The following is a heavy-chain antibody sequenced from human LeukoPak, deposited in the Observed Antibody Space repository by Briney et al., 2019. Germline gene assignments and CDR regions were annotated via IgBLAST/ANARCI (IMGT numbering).Heavy chain of an antibody. CDR1: GGXISSYY. Sequence: SETLSLTCTVSGGXISSYYWSWIRQPAGKGLEWIGRIYTSGSTNYNPSLKSRVTMSVDTSKNQFSLKLSSVTAADTAVYYCARDLNYCSGGSCYSPGAFDIWGQGTMVTVSS. D-gene: IGHD2-15*01. CDR2: IYTSGST. V-gene: IGHV4-4*07. J-gene: IGHJ3*02. CDR3: ARDLNYCSGGSCYSPGAFDI.